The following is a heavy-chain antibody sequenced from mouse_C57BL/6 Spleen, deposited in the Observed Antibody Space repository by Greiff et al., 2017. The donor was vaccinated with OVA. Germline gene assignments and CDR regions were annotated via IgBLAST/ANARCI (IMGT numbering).Heavy chain of an antibody. V-gene: IGHV1-64*01. Sequence: QVQLQQPGAELVKPGASVKLSCKASGYTFTSYWMHWVKQRPGQGLEWIGMIHPNSGSTNYNEKFKSKATLTVDKSSSTAYMQLSSLTSEDSAVYYCAREGLGYGYYFDYWGQGTTLTVSS. D-gene: IGHD2-2*01. CDR3: AREGLGYGYYFDY. CDR1: GYTFTSYW. CDR2: IHPNSGST. J-gene: IGHJ2*01.